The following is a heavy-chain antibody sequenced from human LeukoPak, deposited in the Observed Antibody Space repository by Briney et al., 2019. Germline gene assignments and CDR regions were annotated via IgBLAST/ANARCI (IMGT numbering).Heavy chain of an antibody. CDR3: ARGIAVAGTFFDY. J-gene: IGHJ4*02. CDR1: GFTFSSYW. D-gene: IGHD6-19*01. Sequence: GGSLRLSCAASGFTFSSYWMSWVRQAPGKGLEWVANIKQDGSEKYYVDSVKGRFTISRDNSKNTLYLQMNSLRAEDTAVYYCARGIAVAGTFFDYWGQGTLVTVSS. CDR2: IKQDGSEK. V-gene: IGHV3-7*01.